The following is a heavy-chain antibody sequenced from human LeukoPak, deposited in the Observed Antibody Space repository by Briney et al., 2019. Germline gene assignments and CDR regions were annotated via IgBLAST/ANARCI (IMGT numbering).Heavy chain of an antibody. V-gene: IGHV1-2*02. J-gene: IGHJ3*02. Sequence: ASVPVSFQASVYTFTYYHMHWVRPAPGQGLGWMGCINPNSGGTNYAQKFQGRGTMTRDTSISTAYMELSRLRSDDTAVYYCARVRSIAAAVASDAFDIWGQGTMVTVSS. CDR1: VYTFTYYH. D-gene: IGHD6-13*01. CDR3: ARVRSIAAAVASDAFDI. CDR2: INPNSGGT.